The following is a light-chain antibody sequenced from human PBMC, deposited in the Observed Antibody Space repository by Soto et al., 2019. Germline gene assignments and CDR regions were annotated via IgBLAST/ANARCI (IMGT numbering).Light chain of an antibody. V-gene: IGLV2-23*01. J-gene: IGLJ3*02. CDR3: FSCACSSALGV. CDR1: SSDVGSYTL. Sequence: QSALTQPASVFGSPGQSITISCTGTSSDVGSYTLVSWYQQHPGKAPKLIIYEPSKRPAGVSNRFSGSKSGNTASLTISGLQADDEAHCFCFSCACSSALGVFGGGTQLT. CDR2: EPS.